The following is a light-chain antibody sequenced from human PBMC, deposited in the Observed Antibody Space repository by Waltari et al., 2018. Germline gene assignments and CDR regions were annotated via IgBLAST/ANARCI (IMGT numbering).Light chain of an antibody. CDR1: TSDVGNYDL. CDR3: CSYAGRGTYV. Sequence: QSALTQPASVSGTPGQSITISCTGTTSDVGNYDLVSWYQHHPGKAPKLLICEVIKRRAGGSSRFSGSKSGSTASLIISGLQPDDEADYYCCSYAGRGTYVFGSGTKVTVL. CDR2: EVI. J-gene: IGLJ1*01. V-gene: IGLV2-23*02.